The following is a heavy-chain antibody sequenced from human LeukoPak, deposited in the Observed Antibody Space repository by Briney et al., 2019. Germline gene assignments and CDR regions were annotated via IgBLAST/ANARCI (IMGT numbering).Heavy chain of an antibody. CDR2: MNPNSGNT. J-gene: IGHJ5*02. V-gene: IGHV1-8*03. D-gene: IGHD3-22*01. Sequence: ASVKVSCKASGYTLTSYDINWVRQATGQGLEWMGWMNPNSGNTGYAQKFQGRVTITRNTSISTAYMELSSLRSEDTAVYYCARADSSGYYWVRHWFDPWGQGTLVTVSS. CDR1: GYTLTSYD. CDR3: ARADSSGYYWVRHWFDP.